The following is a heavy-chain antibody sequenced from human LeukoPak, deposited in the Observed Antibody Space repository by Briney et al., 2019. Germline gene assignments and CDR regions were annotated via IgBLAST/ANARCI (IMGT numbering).Heavy chain of an antibody. J-gene: IGHJ4*02. CDR1: XXXXRXXA. CDR2: IYENGGTT. D-gene: IGHD2-21*01. CDR3: AKDFRIGYSAHFDY. V-gene: IGHV3-23*01. Sequence: GSLRLSCVXXXXXXRXXAMSXXRXAPXKXLEXXXGIYENGGTTYYADSVKGRFSISRDNSKNTLYLQMDSLRGEDTAVYYCAKDFRIGYSAHFDYWGQGALVTVSS.